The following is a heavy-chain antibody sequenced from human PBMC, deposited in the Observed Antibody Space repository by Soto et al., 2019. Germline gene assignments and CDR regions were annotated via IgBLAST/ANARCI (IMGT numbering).Heavy chain of an antibody. Sequence: QVQLVESGGGVVQPGRSLRLSCAASGFTFSSYGMHWVRQAPGKGLEWVAVIWYDGSNKYYADSVKGRFTISRDNSKNTLYLQMNILRAEDTAVYYCARESAAYYDILTGYYNPYYWGQGTLVTVSS. CDR3: ARESAAYYDILTGYYNPYY. J-gene: IGHJ4*02. CDR1: GFTFSSYG. V-gene: IGHV3-33*01. CDR2: IWYDGSNK. D-gene: IGHD3-9*01.